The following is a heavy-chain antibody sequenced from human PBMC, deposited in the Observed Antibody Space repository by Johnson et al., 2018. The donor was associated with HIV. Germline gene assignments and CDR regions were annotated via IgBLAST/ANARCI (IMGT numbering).Heavy chain of an antibody. V-gene: IGHV3-20*04. CDR1: GFTFDDYD. D-gene: IGHD3-22*01. Sequence: VQLVESGGSVVRPGGSLRLSCVGSGFTFDDYDMTWVRQSPGKGLEWVSGITWNGGRTGYADSVKSRFTISRENAKNSLSLQMNKLGVEDTALYYCARQHSYESSGQGGGLDIWGQGTMVTVSS. CDR3: ARQHSYESSGQGGGLDI. CDR2: ITWNGGRT. J-gene: IGHJ3*02.